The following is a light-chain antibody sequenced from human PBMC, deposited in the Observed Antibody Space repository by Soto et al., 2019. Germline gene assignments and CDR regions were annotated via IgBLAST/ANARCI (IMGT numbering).Light chain of an antibody. V-gene: IGKV1-39*01. CDR3: QQSYSTPRT. CDR1: QTVNTW. Sequence: DIQMTQSPSALSASVGDTVTITCRASQTVNTWLAWYQQKPGKAPKVLIYAASSLQSGVPSRFSGSGSGTDFTLTISSLQPEDFATYYCQQSYSTPRTFGPGTKVDIK. J-gene: IGKJ3*01. CDR2: AAS.